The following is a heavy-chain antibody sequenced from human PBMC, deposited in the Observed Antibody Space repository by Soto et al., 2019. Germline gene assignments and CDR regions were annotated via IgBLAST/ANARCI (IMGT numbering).Heavy chain of an antibody. Sequence: EVQLVESGGGLVQPGESLRLSCAASGFTFSSYWMHWVRQAPGKGLVWVSRINSDGSSTSYAGSVKGRFTISRDNAKNTLYLQMNRLRAEDTDVYYCVRTSLVVAAATREDYWGQGTLVTVSS. J-gene: IGHJ4*02. CDR1: GFTFSSYW. CDR3: VRTSLVVAAATREDY. D-gene: IGHD2-15*01. CDR2: INSDGSST. V-gene: IGHV3-74*01.